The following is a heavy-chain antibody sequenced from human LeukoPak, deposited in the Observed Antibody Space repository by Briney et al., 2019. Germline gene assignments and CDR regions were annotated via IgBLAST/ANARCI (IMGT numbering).Heavy chain of an antibody. Sequence: GGSLRLSCAASGFTFDDYGVSWVRQAPGKGLEWVSGINWNGGSTGYADSVKGRSTISRDNAKNSLYLQMNSLRAEDTALYYCARAGYSSGWYYFDYWGQGTLVTVSS. D-gene: IGHD6-19*01. V-gene: IGHV3-20*04. CDR2: INWNGGST. CDR1: GFTFDDYG. CDR3: ARAGYSSGWYYFDY. J-gene: IGHJ4*02.